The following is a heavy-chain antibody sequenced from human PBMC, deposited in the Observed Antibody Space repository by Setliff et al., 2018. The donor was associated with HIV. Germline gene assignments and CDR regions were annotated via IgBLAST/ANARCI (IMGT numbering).Heavy chain of an antibody. CDR3: VRGPYDYVWGSYRPNYFDY. J-gene: IGHJ4*02. CDR2: IYHRGST. D-gene: IGHD3-16*02. CDR1: GYFISNGYY. Sequence: PSETLSLTCSVSGYFISNGYYWGWIRQPPGKGLEWVGYIYHRGSTYSNPALKSRVTISVDESKNQFSLKLSSVTAADTAVYYCVRGPYDYVWGSYRPNYFDYWGQGTLVTVSS. V-gene: IGHV4-38-2*02.